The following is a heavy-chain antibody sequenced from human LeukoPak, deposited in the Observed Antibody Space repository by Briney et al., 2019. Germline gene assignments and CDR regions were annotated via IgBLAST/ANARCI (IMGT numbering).Heavy chain of an antibody. V-gene: IGHV4-39*07. CDR1: GGSISSSSYY. D-gene: IGHD3-10*01. J-gene: IGHJ4*02. CDR3: ARRITMVRGVSSGFDY. Sequence: SETLSLTCTVSGGSISSSSYYWGWIRQPPGKGLEWIGSIYYSGSTYYNPSLKSRVTISVDTSKNQFSLKLSSVTAADTAVYYCARRITMVRGVSSGFDYWGQGTLVTVSS. CDR2: IYYSGST.